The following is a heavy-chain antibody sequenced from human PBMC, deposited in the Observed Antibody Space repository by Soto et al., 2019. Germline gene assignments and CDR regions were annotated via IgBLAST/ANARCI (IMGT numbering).Heavy chain of an antibody. V-gene: IGHV3-23*01. CDR2: INGGGTT. CDR3: AKDRRGVYCSGGTCYSADY. J-gene: IGHJ4*02. CDR1: GFTFSTYV. D-gene: IGHD2-15*01. Sequence: EVQLLESGGALVQPGGSLRLSCAVSGFTFSTYVMYWVRRAPGKGLECVSSINGGGTTYYSDFVRGRFTISRDISKNTLYLQMNSLRADDTAVYYCAKDRRGVYCSGGTCYSADYWGQGTLVTVSS.